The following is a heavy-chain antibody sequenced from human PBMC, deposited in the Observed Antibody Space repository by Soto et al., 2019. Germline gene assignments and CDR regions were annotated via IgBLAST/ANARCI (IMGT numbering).Heavy chain of an antibody. Sequence: EASVKVSCKASGYTFTSYGISWVRQAPGQGLEWMGWISAYNGNTNYAQKLRGRVTMTTDTSTSTAYMELRSLRSDDTAVYYCARVPDCISTSCYHWFDPWGQGTLVTVSS. CDR3: ARVPDCISTSCYHWFDP. CDR2: ISAYNGNT. V-gene: IGHV1-18*01. D-gene: IGHD2-2*01. J-gene: IGHJ5*02. CDR1: GYTFTSYG.